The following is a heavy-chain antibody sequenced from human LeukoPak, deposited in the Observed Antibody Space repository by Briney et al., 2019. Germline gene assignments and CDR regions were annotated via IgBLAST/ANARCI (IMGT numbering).Heavy chain of an antibody. J-gene: IGHJ4*02. D-gene: IGHD6-13*01. CDR3: ATIAAAGEYFDY. V-gene: IGHV3-74*01. Sequence: GGSLRLSCAASRLTFSSSAISWVRQAPGKGLVWVSRINSDGSSTSYADSVKGRFTISRDNAKNTLYLQMNSLRAEDTAVYYCATIAAAGEYFDYWGQGTLVTVSS. CDR1: RLTFSSSA. CDR2: INSDGSST.